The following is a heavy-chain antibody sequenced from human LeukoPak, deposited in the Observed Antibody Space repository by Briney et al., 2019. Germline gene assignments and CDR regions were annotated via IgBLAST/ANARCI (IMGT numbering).Heavy chain of an antibody. CDR1: GGSISSGGYC. V-gene: IGHV4-31*03. CDR3: ARAQGYSLGY. CDR2: IYYSGST. Sequence: SQTLSLTCTVSGGSISSGGYCWSWIRQHPGKGLEWIGYIYYSGSTYYNPSLKSRVTISVDTSKNQFSLKLSSVTAADTAVYYCARAQGYSLGYWGQGTLVTVSS. J-gene: IGHJ4*02. D-gene: IGHD5-18*01.